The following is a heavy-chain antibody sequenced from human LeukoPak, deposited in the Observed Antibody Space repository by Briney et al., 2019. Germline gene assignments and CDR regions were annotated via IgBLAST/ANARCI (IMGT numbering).Heavy chain of an antibody. V-gene: IGHV3-30-3*01. CDR2: ISDDGSTK. CDR3: ARDLIAVTGTGFWFDP. Sequence: PGGSLRLSCAASGFTFSTYAIHWVRQAPGKGLEWVAVISDDGSTKYYADSVKGRFTISRDNSKNVLYLQMNSLRAEDSAVYYCARDLIAVTGTGFWFDPRGQGTLVTVSS. CDR1: GFTFSTYA. J-gene: IGHJ5*02. D-gene: IGHD6-19*01.